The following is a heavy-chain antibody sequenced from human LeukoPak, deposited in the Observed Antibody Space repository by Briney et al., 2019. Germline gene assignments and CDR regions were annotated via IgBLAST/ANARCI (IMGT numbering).Heavy chain of an antibody. D-gene: IGHD1-26*01. J-gene: IGHJ3*02. Sequence: ASVKVSCKASGYTFTNSYIHWVRQAPGQVLEWMGLINPDGGNTNYAQNFQGRVTLTRDTSTSTAYMELSSLRSEDTAVYYCARGGFTTDAFDIWGQGTMVTVSS. CDR2: INPDGGNT. CDR1: GYTFTNSY. CDR3: ARGGFTTDAFDI. V-gene: IGHV1-46*01.